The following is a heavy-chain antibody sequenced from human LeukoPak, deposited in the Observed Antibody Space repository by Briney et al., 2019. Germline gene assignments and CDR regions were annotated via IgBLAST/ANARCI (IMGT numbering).Heavy chain of an antibody. Sequence: QAGGSLRLSCAASGFTFSDYWMHWVRQDPGKGLVWVSRINGDGSTTSYADSVKGRFTISRDNAKNTLYLQMNSLRAEDTAVYYCARAENAAYSWFDPWGQGTLVTVSS. CDR3: ARAENAAYSWFDP. D-gene: IGHD2-15*01. J-gene: IGHJ5*02. V-gene: IGHV3-74*01. CDR2: INGDGSTT. CDR1: GFTFSDYW.